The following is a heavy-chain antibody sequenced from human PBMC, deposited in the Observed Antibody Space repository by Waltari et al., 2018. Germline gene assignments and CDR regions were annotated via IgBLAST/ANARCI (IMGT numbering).Heavy chain of an antibody. J-gene: IGHJ4*02. CDR3: AREYGGYFDY. CDR1: GFTFSSYG. D-gene: IGHD4-17*01. CDR2: IWYDGSNK. Sequence: QVQLVESGGGVVQPGRSLRLSCAASGFTFSSYGMHWVRQAPGKGLEWVAVIWYDGSNKYDADSVKGRFTISRDNSKNTLYLQMNSLRAEDTAVYYCAREYGGYFDYWGQGTLVTVSS. V-gene: IGHV3-33*01.